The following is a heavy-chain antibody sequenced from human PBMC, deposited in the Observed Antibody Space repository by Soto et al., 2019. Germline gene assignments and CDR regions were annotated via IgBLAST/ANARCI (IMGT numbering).Heavy chain of an antibody. CDR3: ARTSGSYYSS. D-gene: IGHD1-26*01. V-gene: IGHV1-69*02. CDR1: GGTFSSYT. Sequence: QVQLVQSGAEVKKPGSSVKVSCKASGGTFSSYTISWVRQAPGQGLEWMGRIIPILGIANYAQKFQGRVTIRADKSTSTANMELSSMRSEDTDVYYCARTSGSYYSSWGQGTLVTVSS. J-gene: IGHJ5*02. CDR2: IIPILGIA.